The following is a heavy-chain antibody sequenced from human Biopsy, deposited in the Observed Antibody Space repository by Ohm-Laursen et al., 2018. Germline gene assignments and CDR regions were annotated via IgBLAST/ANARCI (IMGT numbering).Heavy chain of an antibody. Sequence: TLSLTCSASGGSVGDYFLSWIRLVPGKRPEWIGYTYYRGTSENNPSLRSRVTTSVDISRNQFFLNMKSVTGADTAVYYCAAFPFSGGPAFDIWGQGTTVIVSS. CDR2: TYYRGTS. D-gene: IGHD2/OR15-2a*01. V-gene: IGHV4-59*02. J-gene: IGHJ3*02. CDR1: GGSVGDYF. CDR3: AAFPFSGGPAFDI.